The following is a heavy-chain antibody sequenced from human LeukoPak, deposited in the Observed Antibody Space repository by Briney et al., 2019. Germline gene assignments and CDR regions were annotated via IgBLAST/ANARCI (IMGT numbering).Heavy chain of an antibody. CDR3: ATETIGRHYDY. J-gene: IGHJ4*02. Sequence: GGSLRLSCAASGFTFSSCGFNWVRQAPGGGLEWVSSIGPTGTDRYYADSVRGRFTISRDNAKNSMYLQMDSLRDEDTAVYYCATETIGRHYDYWGQGTLLTVSS. CDR1: GFTFSSCG. D-gene: IGHD1-14*01. CDR2: IGPTGTDR. V-gene: IGHV3-21*01.